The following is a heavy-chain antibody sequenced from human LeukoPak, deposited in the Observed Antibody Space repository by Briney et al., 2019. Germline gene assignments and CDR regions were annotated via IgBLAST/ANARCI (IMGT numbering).Heavy chain of an antibody. CDR1: GFTFSSYD. D-gene: IGHD3-10*01. CDR3: ATTLPFGELFAY. CDR2: ISSSGSYI. J-gene: IGHJ4*02. Sequence: GGSLRLSCAASGFTFSSYDMHWVRQATGKGLEWVSSISSSGSYIYYADSVKGRFTISRDNSKNTLYLQMNSLRAEDTAVYYCATTLPFGELFAYWGQGTLVTVSS. V-gene: IGHV3-21*04.